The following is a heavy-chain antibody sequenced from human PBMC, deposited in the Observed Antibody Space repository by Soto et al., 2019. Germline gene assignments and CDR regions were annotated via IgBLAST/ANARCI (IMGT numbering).Heavy chain of an antibody. V-gene: IGHV4-59*01. D-gene: IGHD5-18*01. CDR1: AGSISRYY. CDR3: VGSLMSRAMESFDY. CDR2: ISYTVDA. J-gene: IGHJ4*02. Sequence: PSETLSLTCSVSAGSISRYYWGWARQSPGEGLEWIAHISYTVDASYNPSLKSRVTISLDTSKNQIALRLMSVTAADTAVYYCVGSLMSRAMESFDYWGQGTLVTVSS.